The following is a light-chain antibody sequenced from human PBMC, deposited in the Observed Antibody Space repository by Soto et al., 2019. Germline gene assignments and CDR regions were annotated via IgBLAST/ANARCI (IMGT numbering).Light chain of an antibody. CDR1: QSISSY. J-gene: IGKJ1*01. CDR3: QQSFSTPRT. V-gene: IGKV1-39*01. CDR2: AAS. Sequence: DIQMTQSPSSLSASVGDRVTITCRASQSISSYLNWYQQKPGKAPKLLIYAASSLQSGVPSRFSGSGSGTEFTLTISSLQPEDFGTYYCQQSFSTPRTFGQGTKVDIK.